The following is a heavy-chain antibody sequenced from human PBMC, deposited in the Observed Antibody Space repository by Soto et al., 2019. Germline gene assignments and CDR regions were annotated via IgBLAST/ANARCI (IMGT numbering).Heavy chain of an antibody. CDR1: GGSISSGGYY. Sequence: QVQLQESGPGLVKPSQTLSLTCTVSGGSISSGGYYWSWIRQHPGKGLEWIGYIYYSGSTYYNPSLKSLVTISVATSKNQFSLKLSSVTAADTAVYYCARSGYSYGPNPLLYWCQGTLVTVSS. CDR3: ARSGYSYGPNPLLY. D-gene: IGHD5-18*01. CDR2: IYYSGST. V-gene: IGHV4-31*01. J-gene: IGHJ4*02.